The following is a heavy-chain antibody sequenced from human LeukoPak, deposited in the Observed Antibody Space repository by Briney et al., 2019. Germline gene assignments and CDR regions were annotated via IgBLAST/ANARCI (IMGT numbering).Heavy chain of an antibody. V-gene: IGHV4-39*07. D-gene: IGHD2-2*01. CDR3: ARVRCSSTSCFDP. CDR1: GGSISSSSYY. Sequence: SETLSLTCTVSGGSISSSSYYWGWIRQPPGKGLEWIGGIYYSGSTYYNPSLKSRVTISVDTSKNQFSLKLSSVTAADTAVYYCARVRCSSTSCFDPWGQGTLVTVSS. CDR2: IYYSGST. J-gene: IGHJ5*02.